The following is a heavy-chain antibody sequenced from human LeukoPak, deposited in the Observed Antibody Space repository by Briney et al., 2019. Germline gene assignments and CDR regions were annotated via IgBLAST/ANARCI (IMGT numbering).Heavy chain of an antibody. V-gene: IGHV4-59*01. J-gene: IGHJ4*02. D-gene: IGHD3-16*01. Sequence: SETLSLTCTVAGGSISNNYWGWVRQPPGKGLEWIGYIYYSGSTDYNPSLRSRATIPIDTSRNQFSLRLSSVTVADTAVYYCAGGFTHFDYWGQGALVSVSS. CDR2: IYYSGST. CDR1: GGSISNNY. CDR3: AGGFTHFDY.